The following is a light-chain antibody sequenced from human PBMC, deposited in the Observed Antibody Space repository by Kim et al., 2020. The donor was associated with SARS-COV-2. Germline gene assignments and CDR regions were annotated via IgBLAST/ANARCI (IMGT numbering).Light chain of an antibody. CDR2: QDS. V-gene: IGLV3-1*01. Sequence: SYELTRPPSVSVSPGQTASITCSGDKLGDKYACWYQQKPGQSPVLVIYQDSKRPSGIPERFSGSNSGNTATLTISGTQAMDEADYYCQAWDSSTGVVFGG. J-gene: IGLJ2*01. CDR3: QAWDSSTGVV. CDR1: KLGDKY.